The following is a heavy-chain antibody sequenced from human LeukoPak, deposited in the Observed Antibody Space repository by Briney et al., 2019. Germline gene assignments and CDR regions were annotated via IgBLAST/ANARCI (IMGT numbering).Heavy chain of an antibody. Sequence: GGSLRLSCAASGFTFSSYSMNWVRQAPGKGLEWVSYISSSSSTIYYADSVKGRFTISRDNSKNTLYLQMDSLIAEDTAVYYCASKRLGGNYWWEFDPWGQGTLVTVSS. CDR1: GFTFSSYS. CDR2: ISSSSSTI. D-gene: IGHD2-8*02. V-gene: IGHV3-48*01. J-gene: IGHJ5*02. CDR3: ASKRLGGNYWWEFDP.